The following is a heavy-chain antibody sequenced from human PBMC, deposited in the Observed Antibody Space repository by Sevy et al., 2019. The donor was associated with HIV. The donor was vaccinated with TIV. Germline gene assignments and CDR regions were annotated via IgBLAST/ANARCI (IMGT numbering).Heavy chain of an antibody. CDR2: IIPIFGTA. J-gene: IGHJ6*02. V-gene: IGHV1-69*13. D-gene: IGHD2-2*01. CDR3: ARGIDIVVVPAAPNMYYYYYGMDV. Sequence: ASVKVSCKASGGTFSSYAISWVRQAPGQGLEWMGGIIPIFGTANYAQKFQGRVTITADESTSTAYMELSSLRSEDTVVYYCARGIDIVVVPAAPNMYYYYYGMDVWGQGTTVTVSS. CDR1: GGTFSSYA.